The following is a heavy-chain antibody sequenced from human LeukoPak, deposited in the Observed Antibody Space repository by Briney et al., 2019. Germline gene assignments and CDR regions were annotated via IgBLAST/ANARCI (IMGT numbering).Heavy chain of an antibody. V-gene: IGHV3-23*01. Sequence: AGGSLRLSCAASGFTFSSYAMSWVRQAPGKGLEWVSAISGSGGSTYYADSVKGRFTISRDNSKNTLYLQMNSLRAEDTVVYYCAKSDCSSTSCSYYYYYGMDVWGKGTTVTVSS. CDR1: GFTFSSYA. D-gene: IGHD2-2*01. J-gene: IGHJ6*04. CDR2: ISGSGGST. CDR3: AKSDCSSTSCSYYYYYGMDV.